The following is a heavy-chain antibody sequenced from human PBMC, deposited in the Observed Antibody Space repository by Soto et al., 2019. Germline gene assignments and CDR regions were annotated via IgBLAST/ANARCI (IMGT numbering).Heavy chain of an antibody. CDR1: GFTFDDYA. Sequence: GGSLRLSCAASGFTFDDYAMHWVRQAPGKGLEWVSGISWNSGSIGYADSVKGRFTISRDNAKNSPYLQMNGLRAEDTALYYCAGGSDSSSWYTQKYYYYYGMDVWGQGTTVTVSS. D-gene: IGHD6-13*01. V-gene: IGHV3-9*01. J-gene: IGHJ6*02. CDR2: ISWNSGSI. CDR3: AGGSDSSSWYTQKYYYYYGMDV.